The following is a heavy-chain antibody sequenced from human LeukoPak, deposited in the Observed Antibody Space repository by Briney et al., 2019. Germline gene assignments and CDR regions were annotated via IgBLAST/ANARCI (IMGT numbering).Heavy chain of an antibody. CDR3: ARESRDYGDYVPFDY. D-gene: IGHD4-17*01. CDR1: GGSFSGYY. V-gene: IGHV4-34*01. Sequence: KSSETLSLTCAVYGGSFSGYYWSWIRQPPGKGLEWIGEINHSGSTNYNPSLKSRVTISVDTSKNQFSLKLSSVTAADTAVYYCARESRDYGDYVPFDYWGQGTLVTVSS. J-gene: IGHJ4*02. CDR2: INHSGST.